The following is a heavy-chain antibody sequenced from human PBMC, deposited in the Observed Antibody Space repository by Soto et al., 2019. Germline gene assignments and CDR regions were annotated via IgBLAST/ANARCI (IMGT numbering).Heavy chain of an antibody. Sequence: PSETLSLTCTVSGGSISSYYWSWIRQPPGKGLEWIGYIYYSGSTNYNPSLKSRVTISVDTSKNQFSLKLSSVTAADTAVYYCARDQGGATLRANWFDPWGQGTLVTVSS. CDR1: GGSISSYY. V-gene: IGHV4-59*01. CDR2: IYYSGST. CDR3: ARDQGGATLRANWFDP. J-gene: IGHJ5*02. D-gene: IGHD1-26*01.